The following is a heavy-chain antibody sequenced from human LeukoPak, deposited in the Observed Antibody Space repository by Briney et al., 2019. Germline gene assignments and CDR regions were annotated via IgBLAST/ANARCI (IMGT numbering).Heavy chain of an antibody. CDR2: IYYSGST. CDR3: ARDTGLGY. CDR1: GGSISSYY. D-gene: IGHD1-14*01. Sequence: PSETLSLTCTVSGGSISSYYWSWIRQPPGKGLEWIGYIYYSGSTNYNPSLKSRVTISVDTSKNQFSLKLSSVTAADTAVYYCARDTGLGYWGQGTLVTVSS. V-gene: IGHV4-59*01. J-gene: IGHJ4*02.